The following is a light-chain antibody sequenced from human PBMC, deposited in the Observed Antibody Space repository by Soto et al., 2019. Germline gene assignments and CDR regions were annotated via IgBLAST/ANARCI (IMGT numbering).Light chain of an antibody. J-gene: IGLJ2*01. CDR3: SSFASSIPLV. V-gene: IGLV2-14*03. CDR1: SSDVGGYNY. Sequence: QSALTQPASVSGSPGQSITISCTGTSSDVGGYNYVSWYQQHPGKPPKLLICDVTNRPSGVSNRFSGSKSGNTASLTISGLQTEDEADYYCSSFASSIPLVFGGGTKVTVL. CDR2: DVT.